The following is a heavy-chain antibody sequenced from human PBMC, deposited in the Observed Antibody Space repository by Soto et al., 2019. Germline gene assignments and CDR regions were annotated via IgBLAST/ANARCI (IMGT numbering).Heavy chain of an antibody. D-gene: IGHD2-2*01. CDR1: GFTFDDYA. CDR2: ISWNSGSI. CDR3: AKDISPVFVVVPAAMNY. V-gene: IGHV3-9*01. J-gene: IGHJ4*02. Sequence: HPGGSLRLSCAASGFTFDDYAMHWVRQAPGKGLEWVSGISWNSGSIGYADSVKGRFTISRDNAKNSLYLQMNSLRAEDTALYYCAKDISPVFVVVPAAMNYWGQGTLVTSPQ.